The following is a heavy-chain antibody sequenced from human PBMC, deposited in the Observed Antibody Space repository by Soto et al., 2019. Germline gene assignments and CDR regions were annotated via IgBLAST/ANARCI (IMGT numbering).Heavy chain of an antibody. CDR3: ARDRSSGWGYYYYYMDV. J-gene: IGHJ6*03. CDR2: TYYRSKWYN. V-gene: IGHV6-1*01. D-gene: IGHD6-19*01. Sequence: SPTLSLTCAISGDSVSSNSAAWNWIRQSPSRGLEWLGRTYYRSKWYNDYAVSVKSRITINPDTSKNQFSLQLNSVTPEDTAVYYCARDRSSGWGYYYYYMDVWGKGTTVTVSS. CDR1: GDSVSSNSAA.